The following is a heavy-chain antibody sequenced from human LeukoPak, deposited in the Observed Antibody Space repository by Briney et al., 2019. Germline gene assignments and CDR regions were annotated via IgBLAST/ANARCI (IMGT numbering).Heavy chain of an antibody. CDR1: GGSISSYY. Sequence: PSETLSLTCTVSGGSISSYYWSWIRQPPGKGLEGIGYIYYSGSTNYNPSLKSRVTISVDTSKNQFSLKLSSVTAADTAVYYCARDGDYYDSSGYYDYWGQGTLVTVSS. J-gene: IGHJ4*02. D-gene: IGHD3-22*01. CDR3: ARDGDYYDSSGYYDY. V-gene: IGHV4-59*01. CDR2: IYYSGST.